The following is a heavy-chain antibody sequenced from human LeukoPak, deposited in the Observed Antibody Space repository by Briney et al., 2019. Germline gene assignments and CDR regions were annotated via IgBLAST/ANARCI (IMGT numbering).Heavy chain of an antibody. CDR1: GGSFSGYY. CDR2: IYYSGST. CDR3: ARVFGVYDFWSGYSVGHFDY. D-gene: IGHD3-3*01. Sequence: SETLSLTCAVYGGSFSGYYWSWIRQPPGKGLEWIGYIYYSGSTNYNPSLKSRVTISVDTSKNQFSLKLSSVTAADTAVYYCARVFGVYDFWSGYSVGHFDYWGQGTLVTVSS. J-gene: IGHJ4*02. V-gene: IGHV4-59*01.